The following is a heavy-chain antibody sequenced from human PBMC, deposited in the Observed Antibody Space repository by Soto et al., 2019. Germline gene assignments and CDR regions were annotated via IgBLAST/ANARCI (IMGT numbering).Heavy chain of an antibody. CDR2: IYYSGST. Sequence: PSETLSLTCTVSGGSISSGGYYWSWIRQHPGKGLEWIGYIYYSGSTYYNPSLKSRVTISVDTSKNQFSPKLSSVTAADTAVYYCARALTTVVTFEAFDIWGQGTMVTVSS. CDR3: ARALTTVVTFEAFDI. V-gene: IGHV4-31*03. J-gene: IGHJ3*02. CDR1: GGSISSGGYY. D-gene: IGHD4-17*01.